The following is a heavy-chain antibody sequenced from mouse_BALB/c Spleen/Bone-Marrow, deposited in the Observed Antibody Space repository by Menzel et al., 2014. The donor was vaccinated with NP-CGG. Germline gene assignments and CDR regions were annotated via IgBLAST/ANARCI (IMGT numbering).Heavy chain of an antibody. Sequence: EVKVEESGGGLVKPGGSLKLSCAASGFTFSAYSISWVRQTPEKRLEWVATISSGGHDTFYPDSVKGRFTISRDNAKNTLYLQMSSLKSEDTAMYYCSKDGGYDYSYYFDYWGQGTTLTVSS. V-gene: IGHV5-6-4*01. CDR1: GFTFSAYS. D-gene: IGHD2-4*01. CDR3: SKDGGYDYSYYFDY. J-gene: IGHJ2*01. CDR2: ISSGGHDT.